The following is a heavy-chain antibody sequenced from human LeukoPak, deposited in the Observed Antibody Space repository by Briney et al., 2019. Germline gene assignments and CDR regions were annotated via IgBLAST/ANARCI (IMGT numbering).Heavy chain of an antibody. V-gene: IGHV3-23*01. CDR2: LSGNGNTI. D-gene: IGHD3-10*01. CDR1: GFTFSTYA. J-gene: IGHJ3*01. Sequence: GGSLRLSSAASGFTFSTYAMSWVRQAPGKGLECVSALSGNGNTIYYADSVKGRFTISRDNSKNTLYLQMNSLRAEDTAVYYCATGITMVAPPWGQGTMVTVSS. CDR3: ATGITMVAPP.